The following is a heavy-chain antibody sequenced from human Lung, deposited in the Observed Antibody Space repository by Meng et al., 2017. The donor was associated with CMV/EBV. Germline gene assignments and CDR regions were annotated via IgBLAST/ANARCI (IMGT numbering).Heavy chain of an antibody. CDR3: AGGIKELSYFYYHAWDV. CDR2: VSYDGSRK. Sequence: GESLKISCAASGFTFSSSDMHWVRQAPGKGLEWVAVVSYDGSRKYYADSVKGRFTISRDNSKNSLYLQMNSLRPEDTAVYYCAGGIKELSYFYYHAWDVWGQGSTVXVSS. V-gene: IGHV3-30*04. D-gene: IGHD3-16*02. J-gene: IGHJ6*02. CDR1: GFTFSSSD.